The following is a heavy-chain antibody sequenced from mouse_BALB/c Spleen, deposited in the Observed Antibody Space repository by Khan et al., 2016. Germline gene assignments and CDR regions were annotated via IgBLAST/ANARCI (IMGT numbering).Heavy chain of an antibody. CDR2: IRLHSNNSAP. J-gene: IGHJ3*01. CDR1: GFTFSNYW. Sequence: EVKLEESGGGLVQPGGSMKLSCVASGFTFSNYWMNWVRQFPEKGLEWIAEIRLHSNNSAPHYAESVKGRFTLSSDASNSRVYLQMINLRPEDTGIYYCTRPFAYWGQGTLVTVSA. V-gene: IGHV6-6*02. CDR3: TRPFAY.